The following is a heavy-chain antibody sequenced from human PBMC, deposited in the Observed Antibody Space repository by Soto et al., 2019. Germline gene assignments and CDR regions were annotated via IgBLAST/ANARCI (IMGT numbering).Heavy chain of an antibody. CDR1: GFTFSSYA. CDR2: ISGSGGST. Sequence: EVPLLESGGGLVQPGGSLRLSCAASGFTFSSYAMSWVRQAPGKGLEWVSAISGSGGSTYYADSVKGRFTISRDNSXXPLYLQVNSLRAEDTAVYYCAKDLYGSGYALDFDYWGQGTLVTVSS. J-gene: IGHJ4*02. CDR3: AKDLYGSGYALDFDY. V-gene: IGHV3-23*01. D-gene: IGHD5-12*01.